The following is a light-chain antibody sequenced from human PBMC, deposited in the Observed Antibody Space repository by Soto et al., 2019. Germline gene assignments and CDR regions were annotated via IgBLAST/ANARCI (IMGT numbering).Light chain of an antibody. J-gene: IGKJ3*01. CDR1: QRITTW. Sequence: DIQMTQSPSTLSASVGDRVTITCRASQRITTWLAWYQQKPGKAPKLLIYRASSLESGVPSRFSGSGSGTEFTLTISSLQPDDFATYYCQHYTTYSGTFGPGTKLDIK. CDR3: QHYTTYSGT. CDR2: RAS. V-gene: IGKV1-5*03.